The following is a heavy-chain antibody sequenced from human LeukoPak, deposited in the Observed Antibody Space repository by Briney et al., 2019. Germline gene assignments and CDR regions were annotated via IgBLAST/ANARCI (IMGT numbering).Heavy chain of an antibody. J-gene: IGHJ4*02. CDR3: ARAGGNFGVHFDY. CDR1: GGSISSYY. CDR2: IYYSGST. D-gene: IGHD4-23*01. V-gene: IGHV4-59*06. Sequence: SETLSLTCTVSGGSISSYYWSWIRQPPGKGLEWIGYIYYSGSTYYNPSLKSRVTISVNTSKNQFSLKLSSVTAADTAVYYCARAGGNFGVHFDYWGQGTLVTVSS.